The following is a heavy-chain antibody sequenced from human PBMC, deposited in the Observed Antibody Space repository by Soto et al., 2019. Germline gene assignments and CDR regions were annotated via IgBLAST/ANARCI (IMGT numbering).Heavy chain of an antibody. J-gene: IGHJ6*02. CDR3: ARGHLVVPAAIHYYYGMDV. Sequence: EGQLVESGGGLVKPGGSLRLSCAASGFTFSSYSMNWVRQAPGKGLEWVSSISSSSSYIYYADSVKGRFTISRDNAKNSRCLQMNRLRAEDTAVYYCARGHLVVPAAIHYYYGMDVWGQGTTVTVSS. D-gene: IGHD2-2*02. CDR2: ISSSSSYI. V-gene: IGHV3-21*01. CDR1: GFTFSSYS.